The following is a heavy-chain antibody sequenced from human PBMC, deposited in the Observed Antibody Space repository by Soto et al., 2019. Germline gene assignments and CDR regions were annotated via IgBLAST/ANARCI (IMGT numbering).Heavy chain of an antibody. CDR3: AREPRRVRGARYGMDV. CDR1: GFTFSSYA. D-gene: IGHD3-10*02. V-gene: IGHV3-30-3*01. Sequence: QVQLVESGGGVVQPGRSLRLSCAASGFTFSSYAMHWVRQAPGKGLEWVAVISYDGSNKYYADSVKGRFTISRDNSKNTLYLQMNSLRAEDTAVYYCAREPRRVRGARYGMDVWGQGTTVTVSS. CDR2: ISYDGSNK. J-gene: IGHJ6*02.